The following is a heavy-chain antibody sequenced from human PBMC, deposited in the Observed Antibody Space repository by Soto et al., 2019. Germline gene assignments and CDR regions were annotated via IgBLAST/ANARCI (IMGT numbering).Heavy chain of an antibody. Sequence: EVQLVESGGGLVEPGGSLRLSCTPSGLSFSTHSMNWVRQAPGKGLEWVSSISSSSYHIYYADSVKGRFTISRDNAKNTLFLQMNSLRADDTAVYYCARNRDPSSKTHGMDVWGQGTTVTVSS. CDR2: ISSSSYHI. J-gene: IGHJ6*02. V-gene: IGHV3-21*06. CDR1: GLSFSTHS. CDR3: ARNRDPSSKTHGMDV.